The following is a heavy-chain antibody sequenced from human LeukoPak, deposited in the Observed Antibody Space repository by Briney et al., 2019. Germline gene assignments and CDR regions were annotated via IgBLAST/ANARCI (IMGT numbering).Heavy chain of an antibody. V-gene: IGHV1-2*02. CDR2: INPNSGGT. J-gene: IGHJ4*02. D-gene: IGHD1-26*01. CDR3: ARDSHLGAN. CDR1: GGTFSSYA. Sequence: GASVKVSCKASGGTFSSYAISWVRQAPGQGLEWMGWINPNSGGTNYAQKFQGRVTMTRDTSISTAYMELSRLRSDDTAVYYCARDSHLGANWGQGTLVTVSS.